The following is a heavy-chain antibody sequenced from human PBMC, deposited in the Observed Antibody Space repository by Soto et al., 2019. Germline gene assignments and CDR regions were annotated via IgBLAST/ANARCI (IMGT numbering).Heavy chain of an antibody. J-gene: IGHJ4*02. CDR2: IYSGGST. V-gene: IGHV3-53*02. D-gene: IGHD3-22*01. CDR1: GFTVSSNY. Sequence: EVQLVETGGGLIQPGGSLRLSCAASGFTVSSNYMSWVRQAPGKGLEWVSVIYSGGSTYHADSVKGRFTISRDNSKNTLYLQMNSLRAEDTAVYYCARQLDYYDSSGYYSNYFDYWGQGTLVTVSS. CDR3: ARQLDYYDSSGYYSNYFDY.